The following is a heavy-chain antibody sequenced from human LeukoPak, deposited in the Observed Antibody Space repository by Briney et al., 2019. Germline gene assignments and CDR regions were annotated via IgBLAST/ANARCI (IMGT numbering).Heavy chain of an antibody. CDR1: GYTFTSYG. J-gene: IGHJ1*01. CDR3: ATVSF. CDR2: INPNSGGT. Sequence: ASVKVSCKASGYTFTSYGISWVRQAPGQGLEWMGWINPNSGGTNYAQKFQGRVTMTRDTSISTAYMELSRLRSDDTAVYYCATVSFWGQGTLVTVSS. V-gene: IGHV1-2*02.